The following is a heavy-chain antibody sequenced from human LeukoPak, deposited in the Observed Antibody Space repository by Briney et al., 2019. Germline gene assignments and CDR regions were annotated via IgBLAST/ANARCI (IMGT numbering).Heavy chain of an antibody. J-gene: IGHJ4*02. CDR2: IKRDGKEK. CDR3: AKDGAYDWNDKSDY. Sequence: GGSLRLSCVGSGFIFSSYWMNWVRQAPGKGLEWVANIKRDGKEKHYVDSVKGRFTISRDNARNSLYLQMSSLRAEDTAVYYCAKDGAYDWNDKSDYWGQGTLVTVSS. D-gene: IGHD1-20*01. CDR1: GFIFSSYW. V-gene: IGHV3-7*01.